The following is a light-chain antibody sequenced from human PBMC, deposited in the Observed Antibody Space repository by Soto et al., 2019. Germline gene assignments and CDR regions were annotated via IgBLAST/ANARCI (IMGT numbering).Light chain of an antibody. CDR1: QSISRS. J-gene: IGKJ3*01. Sequence: DIQMTQSPSTLSASVGDRVTITCRASQSISRSLAWYQQKPGKAPNLLIYDASSLEGGVPSRFSGSGFGTDFTLNITNLQPADFATYYCQQYSDFLISFGPGTTVDFK. CDR3: QQYSDFLIS. V-gene: IGKV1-5*01. CDR2: DAS.